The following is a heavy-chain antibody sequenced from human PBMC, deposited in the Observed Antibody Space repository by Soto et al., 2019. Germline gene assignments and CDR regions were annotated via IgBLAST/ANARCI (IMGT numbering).Heavy chain of an antibody. Sequence: PSETLSLTCAVSGGSISSSNWWSLVRQPPEKVVEWIGDIYPSGRTNYKPSLESRVAMSVDKSKNQFSLRLNSGTAADTAVYYCAKRHMVATILKGSAPHYYYGMDVWGQGSTVTVSS. CDR2: IYPSGRT. CDR1: GGSISSSNW. CDR3: AKRHMVATILKGSAPHYYYGMDV. J-gene: IGHJ6*02. D-gene: IGHD5-12*01. V-gene: IGHV4-4*02.